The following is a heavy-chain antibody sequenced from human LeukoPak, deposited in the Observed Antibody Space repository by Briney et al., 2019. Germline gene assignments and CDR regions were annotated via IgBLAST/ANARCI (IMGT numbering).Heavy chain of an antibody. V-gene: IGHV3-30*18. Sequence: GGSLRLSCAASGFTISSYGMHWVRQAPGKGLEWVEVISYDGSNKYYADSVKGRFTISRDNSKNTLYLQMNSLRAEDTAVYYCAKDYVPVGKKGYYYDSSGYQVGGMDVWGQGTTVTVSS. J-gene: IGHJ6*02. CDR3: AKDYVPVGKKGYYYDSSGYQVGGMDV. D-gene: IGHD3-22*01. CDR1: GFTISSYG. CDR2: ISYDGSNK.